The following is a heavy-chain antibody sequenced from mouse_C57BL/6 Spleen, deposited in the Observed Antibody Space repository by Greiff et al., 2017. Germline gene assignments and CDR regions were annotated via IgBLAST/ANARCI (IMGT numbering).Heavy chain of an antibody. CDR2: INPNNGGT. D-gene: IGHD3-2*02. Sequence: EVQLQQSGPELVKPGASVKMSCKASGYTFTDYNMHWVKQSHGKSLEWIGYINPNNGGTSYNQKFKGKATLTVNKSSSTAYMELRSLTSEDSAVYYCARRELRLRSAMDYWGQGTSVTVSS. V-gene: IGHV1-22*01. CDR1: GYTFTDYN. J-gene: IGHJ4*01. CDR3: ARRELRLRSAMDY.